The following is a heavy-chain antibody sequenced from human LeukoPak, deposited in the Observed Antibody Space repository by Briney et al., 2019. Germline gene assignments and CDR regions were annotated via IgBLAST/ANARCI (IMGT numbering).Heavy chain of an antibody. CDR1: GGSISSGGYY. CDR3: ARVRYCSGGSCYWFDP. CDR2: IYHSGST. J-gene: IGHJ5*02. Sequence: PSETLSLTRTVSGGSISSGGYYWSWIRQPPGKGLEWIGYIYHSGSTYYNPSLKSRVTISVDRSKNQFSLKLSCVTAADTAVYYCARVRYCSGGSCYWFDPWGQGTLVTVSS. V-gene: IGHV4-30-2*01. D-gene: IGHD2-15*01.